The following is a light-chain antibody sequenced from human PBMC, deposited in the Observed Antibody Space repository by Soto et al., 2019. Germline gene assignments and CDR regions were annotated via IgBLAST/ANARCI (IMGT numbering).Light chain of an antibody. Sequence: DVVMTQAPLSLTVTLGQAASISCRSSQSPLYSDGNTYLNWFHHRPGQSPRRLIYKVSNRDSGVQDIFSGSGSGTDFTLQISRVEADDVGFYYCMQGTHWPWTFGQGTKVEIK. CDR1: QSPLYSDGNTY. CDR3: MQGTHWPWT. CDR2: KVS. V-gene: IGKV2-30*01. J-gene: IGKJ1*01.